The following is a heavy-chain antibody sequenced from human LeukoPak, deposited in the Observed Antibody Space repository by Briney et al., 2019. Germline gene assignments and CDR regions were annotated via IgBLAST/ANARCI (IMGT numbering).Heavy chain of an antibody. Sequence: SETLSLTCTVSGGSISSGGYYWSWIRQPPGKGLEWIGYIYHSGSTNYNPSLKSRVTISVDTSKNQFSLKLSSVTAADTAVYYCARWGGTTPFDYWGQGTLVTVSS. J-gene: IGHJ4*02. CDR1: GGSISSGGYY. CDR3: ARWGGTTPFDY. D-gene: IGHD3-16*01. V-gene: IGHV4-61*08. CDR2: IYHSGST.